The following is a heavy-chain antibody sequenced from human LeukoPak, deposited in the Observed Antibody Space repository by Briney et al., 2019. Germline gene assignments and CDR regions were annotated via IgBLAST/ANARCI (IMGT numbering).Heavy chain of an antibody. J-gene: IGHJ5*02. V-gene: IGHV1-69*13. Sequence: SVKVSCKASGGTLSSYSIRWVRQAPGQGLEWMGGVIPIFGTANYAQKFQGRVTITADESTSTAYMELSSLRSEDTAVYYCARPHCTNGVCLNWFDPWGQGTLVTVSS. CDR2: VIPIFGTA. D-gene: IGHD2-8*01. CDR1: GGTLSSYS. CDR3: ARPHCTNGVCLNWFDP.